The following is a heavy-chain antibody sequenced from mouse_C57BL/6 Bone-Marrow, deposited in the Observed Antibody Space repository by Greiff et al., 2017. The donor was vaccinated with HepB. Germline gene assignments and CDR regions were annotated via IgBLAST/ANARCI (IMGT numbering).Heavy chain of an antibody. CDR1: GYTFTSYW. V-gene: IGHV1-61*01. CDR2: IYPSDSET. J-gene: IGHJ3*01. CDR3: AREGVYSNPLAY. D-gene: IGHD2-5*01. Sequence: VQLQQPGAELVRPGSSVKLSCKASGYTFTSYWMDWVKQRPGQGLEWIGNIYPSDSETHYNQKFKDKATLTVDKSSSTAYMQLSSLTSEDSAVYYCAREGVYSNPLAYWGQGTLVTVSA.